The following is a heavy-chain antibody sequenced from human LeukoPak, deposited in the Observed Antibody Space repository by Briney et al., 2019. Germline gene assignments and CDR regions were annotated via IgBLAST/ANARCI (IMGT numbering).Heavy chain of an antibody. Sequence: ASVKVSCKASGYTFTGYYMHWVRQAPGQGLEWMGRINPNSGGTNYVQKFQGRVTMTRDTSISTAYMELSRLRSGDTAVYYCARELELRPYYGMDVWGQGTTVTVSS. CDR1: GYTFTGYY. CDR3: ARELELRPYYGMDV. CDR2: INPNSGGT. J-gene: IGHJ6*02. D-gene: IGHD1-7*01. V-gene: IGHV1-2*02.